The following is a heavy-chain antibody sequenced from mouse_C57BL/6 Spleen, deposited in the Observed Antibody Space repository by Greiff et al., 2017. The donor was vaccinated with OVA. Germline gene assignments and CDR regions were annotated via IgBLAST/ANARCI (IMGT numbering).Heavy chain of an antibody. CDR2: IYPGDGDT. CDR1: GYAFSSSW. J-gene: IGHJ3*01. D-gene: IGHD1-1*01. V-gene: IGHV1-82*01. CDR3: AREGYYYGSSSLCAY. Sequence: VQLQQSGPELVKPGASVKISCKASGYAFSSSWMNWVKQRPGKGLEWIGRIYPGDGDTNYNGKFKGQATLTADKSSIPAYMQLSSLTSEDSAVYFCAREGYYYGSSSLCAYGGQGTLVTVAA.